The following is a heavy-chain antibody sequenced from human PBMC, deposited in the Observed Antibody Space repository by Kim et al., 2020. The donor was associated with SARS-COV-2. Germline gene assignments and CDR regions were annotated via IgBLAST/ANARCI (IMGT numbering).Heavy chain of an antibody. CDR3: ARASGLYCSGGSCEGTYFDY. V-gene: IGHV1-3*01. CDR1: GYTFTSYA. D-gene: IGHD2-15*01. Sequence: ASVKVSCKASGYTFTSYAMHCVRQAPVQRLELIFLINAFNVNTKYSQKFQGRVTITRDTSASTAYMELSSLRSEDTAVYYCARASGLYCSGGSCEGTYFDYWGQGTPVTVSS. J-gene: IGHJ4*02. CDR2: INAFNVNT.